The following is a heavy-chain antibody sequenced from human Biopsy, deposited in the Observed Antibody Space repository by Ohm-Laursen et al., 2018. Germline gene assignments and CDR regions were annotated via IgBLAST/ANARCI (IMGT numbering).Heavy chain of an antibody. V-gene: IGHV3-66*01. CDR1: GFSVNDNY. D-gene: IGHD3-10*01. CDR3: ATSTMVRSSGHAFDI. J-gene: IGHJ3*02. Sequence: SLRLSCAASGFSVNDNYMSWVRQAPGKGLEWVSVLSGSGGTTYYADSVKGRFTISRDNSKNTLDLQMNSLRAEDTAVYYCATSTMVRSSGHAFDIWGQGTVVTVS. CDR2: LSGSGGTT.